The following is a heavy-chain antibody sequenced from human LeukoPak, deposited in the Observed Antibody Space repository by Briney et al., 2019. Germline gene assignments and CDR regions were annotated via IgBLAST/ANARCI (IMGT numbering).Heavy chain of an antibody. D-gene: IGHD6-19*01. Sequence: KPSETLSLTCTVSGGSISSSSYYWGWIRQPPGKGLEWIGSIYYTGSTFDNPSLESRVTISMDKSRNHLSLRLNSVTAADTAVYYCASNQWPSWYFDLWGRGTLVTVSA. CDR1: GGSISSSSYY. CDR2: IYYTGST. CDR3: ASNQWPSWYFDL. V-gene: IGHV4-39*07. J-gene: IGHJ2*01.